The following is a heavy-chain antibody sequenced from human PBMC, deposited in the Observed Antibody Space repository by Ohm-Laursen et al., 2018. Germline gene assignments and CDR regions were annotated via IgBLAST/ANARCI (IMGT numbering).Heavy chain of an antibody. D-gene: IGHD3-10*01. CDR1: GFTFSGYA. CDR3: TKGLSGGTGHGNWFDP. V-gene: IGHV3-23*01. Sequence: GSLRLSCSASGFTFSGYAMSWVRQAPGKGLEWVSVATGSGRYTYYRDSVKGRFTISRDNSKNTLYLQMSNLGVEDTAVYFCTKGLSGGTGHGNWFDPWGQGTLVIVSS. CDR2: ATGSGRYT. J-gene: IGHJ5*02.